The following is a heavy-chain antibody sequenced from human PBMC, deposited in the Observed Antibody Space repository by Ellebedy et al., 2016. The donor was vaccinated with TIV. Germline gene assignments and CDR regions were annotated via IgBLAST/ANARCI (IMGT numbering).Heavy chain of an antibody. CDR2: ISGSGGST. CDR3: AKDFGNSSGWDFDY. V-gene: IGHV3-23*01. D-gene: IGHD6-19*01. Sequence: GGSLRLXXAASGFTFSSYAMSWVRQAPGKGLEWVSAISGSGGSTYYADSVKGRFTISRDNSKNTLYLQMNSLRAEDTAVYYCAKDFGNSSGWDFDYWGQGTLVTVSS. J-gene: IGHJ4*02. CDR1: GFTFSSYA.